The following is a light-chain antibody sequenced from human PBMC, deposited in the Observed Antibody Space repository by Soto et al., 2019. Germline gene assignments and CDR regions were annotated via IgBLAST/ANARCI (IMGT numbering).Light chain of an antibody. Sequence: AIQMTQSPSSLSASVGDRVTITCRASQAIGNDLGWYQQIPGKAPKLLIYAASRLHSGLPSKFSGSGSGSDFTLTISSLHPEDFATYYSRQNYRSPWTFGQGTKVE. CDR1: QAIGND. J-gene: IGKJ1*01. CDR3: RQNYRSPWT. V-gene: IGKV1-6*01. CDR2: AAS.